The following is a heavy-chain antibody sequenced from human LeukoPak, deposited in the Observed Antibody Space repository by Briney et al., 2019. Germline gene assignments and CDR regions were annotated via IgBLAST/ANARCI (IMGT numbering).Heavy chain of an antibody. CDR2: INPSGGST. J-gene: IGHJ6*02. CDR3: ARQRSLNYYYYYGMDV. Sequence: ASVKVSCKASGYTFTSYYMHWVRQAPGQGLEWMGIINPSGGSTSYAQKFQGRVTMTRDTSTSTVYMELSSLRSEDTAVYYCARQRSLNYYYYYGMDVWGQGTTVTVSS. V-gene: IGHV1-46*01. D-gene: IGHD1-26*01. CDR1: GYTFTSYY.